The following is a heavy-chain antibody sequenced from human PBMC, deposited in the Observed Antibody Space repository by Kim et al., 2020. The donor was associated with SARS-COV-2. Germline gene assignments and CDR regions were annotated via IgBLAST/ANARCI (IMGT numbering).Heavy chain of an antibody. J-gene: IGHJ6*03. CDR2: IYHDGSA. D-gene: IGHD3-3*02. CDR3: AAFYYYNYVDV. Sequence: SETLSLTCTVSYASSTTYYWTWIRQPPGKGLEWNGKIYHDGSADYNPSLKSRITMSVDTSKNQFSLTLTSVTAEDTAVYYCAAFYYYNYVDVWAKGTPVTVSS. CDR1: YASSTTYY. V-gene: IGHV4-59*01.